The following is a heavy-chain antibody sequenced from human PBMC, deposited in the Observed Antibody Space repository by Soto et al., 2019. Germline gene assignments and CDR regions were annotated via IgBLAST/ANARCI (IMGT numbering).Heavy chain of an antibody. J-gene: IGHJ5*02. CDR1: EFTVSSYG. Sequence: GGSLRLSCEGSEFTVSSYGMSWVRQAPGKGLEWVSVISDGGGSTFYADSVKGRFTISRDNSKNTLYLQMNGLRADDTAVYYWAKDRGSSLYHWFDPWGQGTLVTVSS. V-gene: IGHV3-23*01. D-gene: IGHD6-13*01. CDR2: ISDGGGST. CDR3: AKDRGSSLYHWFDP.